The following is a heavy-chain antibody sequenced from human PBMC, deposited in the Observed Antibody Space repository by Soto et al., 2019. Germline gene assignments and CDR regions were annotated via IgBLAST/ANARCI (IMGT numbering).Heavy chain of an antibody. D-gene: IGHD4-17*01. Sequence: QVQLQESGPGLVKPSQTLSLTCTVSGGSISSGGYYWSWIRQHPGKGLEWIGYIYYSGRTYYNPSLKSRVTISVDTSKNQFSLKLSSVTAADTAVYYCARVTVTTSGDWFDPWGQGTLVTVSS. CDR3: ARVTVTTSGDWFDP. CDR1: GGSISSGGYY. CDR2: IYYSGRT. V-gene: IGHV4-31*03. J-gene: IGHJ5*02.